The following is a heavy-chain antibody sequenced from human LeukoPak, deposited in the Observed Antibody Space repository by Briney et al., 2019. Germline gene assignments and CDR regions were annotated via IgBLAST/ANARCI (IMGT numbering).Heavy chain of an antibody. CDR2: INHSGST. J-gene: IGHJ6*04. D-gene: IGHD6-19*01. Sequence: PSETLSLTCAVYGGSFSGYYWSWIRQPPGKGLEWIGEINHSGSTNYNPSLKSRVTISVDTSKNQFSLKLSSVTAADTAVYYCARDNVSGPKMDVWGKGTTVTVSS. V-gene: IGHV4-34*01. CDR3: ARDNVSGPKMDV. CDR1: GGSFSGYY.